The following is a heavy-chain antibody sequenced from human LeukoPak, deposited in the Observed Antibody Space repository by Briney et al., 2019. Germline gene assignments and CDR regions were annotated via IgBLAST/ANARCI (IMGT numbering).Heavy chain of an antibody. CDR2: INHSGST. J-gene: IGHJ4*02. CDR1: GGSFSGYY. D-gene: IGHD1-1*01. Sequence: PSETLSLTCAVYGGSFSGYYWSWIRQPPGKGLEWIGEINHSGSTNYNPSLKSRVTTSVDTSKNQFSLKLSSVTAADTAVYYCARALTTLTYEGYWGQGTLVTVSS. CDR3: ARALTTLTYEGY. V-gene: IGHV4-34*01.